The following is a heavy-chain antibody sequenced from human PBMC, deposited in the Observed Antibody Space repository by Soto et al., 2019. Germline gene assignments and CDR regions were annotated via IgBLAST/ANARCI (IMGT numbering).Heavy chain of an antibody. CDR1: GYSVSSYW. CDR2: IYPGDSDT. V-gene: IGHV5-51*01. J-gene: IGHJ6*02. CDR3: ARSRRGAYSSGWYSLSGYYNYGIDV. D-gene: IGHD6-19*01. Sequence: GESLKISCKASGYSVSSYWSGWVRQMPGKGLEWMGIIYPGDSDTKYSPSLQGQVTISADTSISTAYLQWTSLKASDTGMYYCARSRRGAYSSGWYSLSGYYNYGIDVWGQGTKVTVSS.